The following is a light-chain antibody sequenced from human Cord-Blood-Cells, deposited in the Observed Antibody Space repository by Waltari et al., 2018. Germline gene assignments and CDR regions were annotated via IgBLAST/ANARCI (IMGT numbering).Light chain of an antibody. V-gene: IGKV3-20*01. J-gene: IGKJ4*01. CDR1: QSVSSSY. Sequence: EIVLTQSPGTLSLSPGERATLSCRASQSVSSSYLAWYQQNPGQPPRLLLNGASSRATGIPDRFSGSGSGTDFTLTISRLEPEDFAVYYCQQYGSSPPLTFGGGTKVEIK. CDR3: QQYGSSPPLT. CDR2: GAS.